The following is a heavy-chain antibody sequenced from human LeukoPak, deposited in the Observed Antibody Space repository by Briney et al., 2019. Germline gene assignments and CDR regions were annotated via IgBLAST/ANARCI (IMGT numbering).Heavy chain of an antibody. Sequence: SETLSLTCTVSGDSLTGYYWGWIRQPAGKGLEWIGTIHYSGSTYYNPSLKSRVTISVDTSKNQFSLKLSSVTAADTAVFYCARGPEIALTMIVVGYYFDYWGQGTLVTVSS. CDR3: ARGPEIALTMIVVGYYFDY. J-gene: IGHJ4*02. CDR2: IHYSGST. D-gene: IGHD3-22*01. V-gene: IGHV4-59*12. CDR1: GDSLTGYY.